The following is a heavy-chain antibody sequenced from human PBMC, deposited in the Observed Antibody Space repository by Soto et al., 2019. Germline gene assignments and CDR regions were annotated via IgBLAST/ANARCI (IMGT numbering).Heavy chain of an antibody. CDR3: AKSSGYYDSRARFDY. J-gene: IGHJ4*02. Sequence: EVQLLESGGGLVQPGGALRLSCAASGFSFNSFAMSWVRQAPGKGLEWVSAISGDGYSTYYADSVTGRFTVSRDNSNNTHYLQMDSVRAEDTAVYYCAKSSGYYDSRARFDYWGQGSLVTVSS. V-gene: IGHV3-23*01. CDR1: GFSFNSFA. D-gene: IGHD3-22*01. CDR2: ISGDGYST.